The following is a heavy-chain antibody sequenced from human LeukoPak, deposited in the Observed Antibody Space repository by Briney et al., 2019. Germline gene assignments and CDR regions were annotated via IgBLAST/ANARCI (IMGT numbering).Heavy chain of an antibody. CDR2: INHSGST. V-gene: IGHV4-34*01. CDR3: ARQMGIAVAGKTYYYYYGMDV. D-gene: IGHD6-19*01. Sequence: SETLSLTCAVYGGSFSGYYWSWIRQPPGKGLEWIGEINHSGSTNYNPSLKSRVTISVDTSKNQFSLKLSSVTAADTAVYYCARQMGIAVAGKTYYYYYGMDVWGQGTTVTVSS. CDR1: GGSFSGYY. J-gene: IGHJ6*02.